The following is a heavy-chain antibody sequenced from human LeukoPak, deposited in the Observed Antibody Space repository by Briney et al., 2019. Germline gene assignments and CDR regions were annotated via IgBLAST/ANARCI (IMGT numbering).Heavy chain of an antibody. CDR2: FNPTGGST. CDR3: ARDFGSGGYYYLDY. J-gene: IGHJ4*02. D-gene: IGHD3-22*01. V-gene: IGHV1-46*01. CDR1: GYTFTSYQ. Sequence: ASVKVSCKASGYTFTSYQIHWVRQAPGRGLEWMGLFNPTGGSTIFAQKFQGRLTMTSDTSTTTVYMDLSSLTPDDTAVYYCARDFGSGGYYYLDYWGQGTLVTVSS.